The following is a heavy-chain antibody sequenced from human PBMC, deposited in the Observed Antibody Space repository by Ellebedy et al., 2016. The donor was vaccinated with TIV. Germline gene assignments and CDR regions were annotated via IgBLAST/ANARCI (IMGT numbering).Heavy chain of an antibody. Sequence: GESLKISXAASGFSLINSFMSWIRQAPGKGLEWVSTLTADGRSTYFADSVKGRFTISRDNSKNTVYLQMNSLRSEDTAVYYCRPGHYSDAWGQGTLVTVSS. J-gene: IGHJ4*02. CDR1: GFSLINSF. CDR3: RPGHYSDA. V-gene: IGHV3-23*01. CDR2: LTADGRST.